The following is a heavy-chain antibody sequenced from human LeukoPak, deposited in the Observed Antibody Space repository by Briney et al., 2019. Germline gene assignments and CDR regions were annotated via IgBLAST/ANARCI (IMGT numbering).Heavy chain of an antibody. V-gene: IGHV1-69*05. D-gene: IGHD1-26*01. CDR3: ARVFARGGEISGSYYYY. CDR2: IIPIFGTA. Sequence: SVKVSCKASGGTFSSYAINSVRQAPGQGLEWMGGIIPIFGTANYAQKFQGRVTITTDESTSTAYMELTSLRSEDTAVYYCARVFARGGEISGSYYYYWGRGTLVTVSS. J-gene: IGHJ4*02. CDR1: GGTFSSYA.